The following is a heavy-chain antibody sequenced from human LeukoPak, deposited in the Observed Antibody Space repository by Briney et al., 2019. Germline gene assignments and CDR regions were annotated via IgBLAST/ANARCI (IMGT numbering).Heavy chain of an antibody. Sequence: GESLKISCKGSGYSFTSYWIGWVRQMPGKGLEWMGIIYPGDSDTRYSPSFQGQVTISADKSISTAYLQWSSLKASDTAMYYCATKRGCSSTSCYTFDYWGQGTLVTVSS. CDR3: ATKRGCSSTSCYTFDY. CDR1: GYSFTSYW. V-gene: IGHV5-51*01. J-gene: IGHJ4*02. CDR2: IYPGDSDT. D-gene: IGHD2-2*02.